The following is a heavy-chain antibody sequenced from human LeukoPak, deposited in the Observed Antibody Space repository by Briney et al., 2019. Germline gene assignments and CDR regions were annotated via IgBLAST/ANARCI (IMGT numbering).Heavy chain of an antibody. CDR2: ISGSGVTT. CDR1: GGSISSGGYS. J-gene: IGHJ1*01. Sequence: LSLTCAVSGGSISSGGYSWSWIRQAPGKGLEWVSAISGSGVTTHNAGSVKGRFSISRDNSKNTLYLQMNSLRAEDTALYYCAKKVVVGATSPYSDFQDWGQGTLVTVSS. D-gene: IGHD1-26*01. V-gene: IGHV3-23*01. CDR3: AKKVVVGATSPYSDFQD.